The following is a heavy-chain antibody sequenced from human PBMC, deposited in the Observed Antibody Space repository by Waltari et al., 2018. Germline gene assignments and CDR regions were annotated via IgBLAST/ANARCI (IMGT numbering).Heavy chain of an antibody. CDR2: IIPIFGTA. D-gene: IGHD4-17*01. CDR1: GGTFSSYA. Sequence: QVQLVQSGAEVKKPGSSVKVSCKASGGTFSSYAISWVRQAPGQGLEWMGRIIPIFGTANYAQKFQGRVTITADKSTSTAYMELSSLRSEDTAVYYCARETTTATTVTTAFRGWFDPWGQGTLVTVSS. V-gene: IGHV1-69*08. CDR3: ARETTTATTVTTAFRGWFDP. J-gene: IGHJ5*02.